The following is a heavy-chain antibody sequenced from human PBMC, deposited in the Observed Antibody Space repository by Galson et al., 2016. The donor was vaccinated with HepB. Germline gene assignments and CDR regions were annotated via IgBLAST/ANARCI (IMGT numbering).Heavy chain of an antibody. CDR3: ARYYDILTGYSNYGMDV. CDR2: ISGSGGST. D-gene: IGHD3-9*01. CDR1: GFTFSNYD. J-gene: IGHJ6*02. Sequence: SLRLSCAASGFTFSNYDMSWVRQAPGRGLEWVSAISGSGGSTYYADSVKGRFTISRDNSKNTLYLQMNSLRAEDTAVYYCARYYDILTGYSNYGMDVWGQGTTVTVSS. V-gene: IGHV3-23*01.